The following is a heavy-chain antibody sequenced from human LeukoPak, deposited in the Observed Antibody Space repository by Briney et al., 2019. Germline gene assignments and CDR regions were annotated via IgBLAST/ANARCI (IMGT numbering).Heavy chain of an antibody. Sequence: ASVKVSRKPSGYTFTTYPISWFRQAPGQGLEWMGWISTSSANTKYAQQFQDRVTMTTDTSTGTAYMELRSLRSDDTALYYCARDTPRGDIVVVPTVNGAFGVWGQGTMVTVSS. D-gene: IGHD2-2*01. V-gene: IGHV1-18*01. CDR3: ARDTPRGDIVVVPTVNGAFGV. J-gene: IGHJ3*01. CDR2: ISTSSANT. CDR1: GYTFTTYP.